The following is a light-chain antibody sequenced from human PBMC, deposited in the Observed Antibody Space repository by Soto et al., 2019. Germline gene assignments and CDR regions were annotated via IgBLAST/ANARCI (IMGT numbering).Light chain of an antibody. CDR1: QSLGSN. CDR2: EAS. CDR3: QEYSDWPTWT. J-gene: IGKJ1*01. V-gene: IGKV3-15*01. Sequence: VVMTQSPATLSVSPGERAVLSCRASQSLGSNLAWYHHKPGQAPRLLLYEASIRATGIPARFSGDGSGTEFTLTISSLQSEDLAIYYCQEYSDWPTWTFGQGTKVDIK.